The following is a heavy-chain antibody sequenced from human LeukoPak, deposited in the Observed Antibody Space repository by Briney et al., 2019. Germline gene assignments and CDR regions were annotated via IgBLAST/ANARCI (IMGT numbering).Heavy chain of an antibody. Sequence: GGSLRLSCAASGFTFNDHYMDWVRQAPGKGLEWVGRIRNKPNSYTTEYAASVKGRFTISRDDSKSSLYLQMNSLKTEDTAFYYCARVRGYSGYNSIDYWGQGTLVTVSS. V-gene: IGHV3-72*01. J-gene: IGHJ4*02. CDR3: ARVRGYSGYNSIDY. D-gene: IGHD5-12*01. CDR2: IRNKPNSYTT. CDR1: GFTFNDHY.